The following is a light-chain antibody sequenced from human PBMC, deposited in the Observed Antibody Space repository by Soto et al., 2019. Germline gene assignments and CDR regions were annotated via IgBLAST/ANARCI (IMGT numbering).Light chain of an antibody. CDR1: SSDVGGYNH. Sequence: QSALTQPPSASGSPGQSVTISCTGTSSDVGGYNHVSWYQQHPGKAPKVVIYEVTKRPSGVPDRFSGSKSGNTASLTVSELQAEDEADYYCSSYATGDNYVFGSGTKLTVL. CDR2: EVT. CDR3: SSYATGDNYV. J-gene: IGLJ1*01. V-gene: IGLV2-8*01.